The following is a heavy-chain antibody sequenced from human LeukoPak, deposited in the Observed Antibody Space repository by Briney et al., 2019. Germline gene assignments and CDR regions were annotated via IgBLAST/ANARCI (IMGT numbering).Heavy chain of an antibody. Sequence: KPSETLSLTCTVSGGSISSSSYYWGWIRQPPGKGLEWIGSIYYSGSTYYNPSLKSRVTISVDTSKNQFSLKLSSVTAADTAVYYCARSPTEYCSSTSCYARYYYYGMDVWGQGTTVTVSS. D-gene: IGHD2-2*01. CDR3: ARSPTEYCSSTSCYARYYYYGMDV. CDR2: IYYSGST. CDR1: GGSISSSSYY. J-gene: IGHJ6*02. V-gene: IGHV4-39*01.